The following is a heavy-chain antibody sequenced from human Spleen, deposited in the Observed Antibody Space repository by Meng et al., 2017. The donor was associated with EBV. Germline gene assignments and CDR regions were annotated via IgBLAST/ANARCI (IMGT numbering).Heavy chain of an antibody. D-gene: IGHD6-19*01. V-gene: IGHV4-39*01. CDR3: ARPFPSWQSPRLDPFGA. Sequence: LTLAESGPGQVGPSESLPLPCTVSGDFLSSFSYWGWIRQSPGRGLEWIGSVHYTGSTYYSPSLKSRVTVSVDTSKNQFSLRLTSVTAADTAVYYCARPFPSWQSPRLDPFGAWGQGTLVTVSS. J-gene: IGHJ5*02. CDR2: VHYTGST. CDR1: GDFLSSFSY.